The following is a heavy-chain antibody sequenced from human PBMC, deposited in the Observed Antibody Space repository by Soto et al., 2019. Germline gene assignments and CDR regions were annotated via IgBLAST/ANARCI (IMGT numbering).Heavy chain of an antibody. D-gene: IGHD2-2*02. CDR2: IYHSGST. Sequence: SETLSLTCAVSGGSISSGGYSWSWIRQPPGKGLEWIGYIYHSGSTYYNPSLKSRVTISVDRSKNQFSLKLSSVTAADTAVYYFARDRGYCISTSCYTGSWFDPWGQGTLVTVSS. J-gene: IGHJ5*02. CDR3: ARDRGYCISTSCYTGSWFDP. V-gene: IGHV4-30-2*01. CDR1: GGSISSGGYS.